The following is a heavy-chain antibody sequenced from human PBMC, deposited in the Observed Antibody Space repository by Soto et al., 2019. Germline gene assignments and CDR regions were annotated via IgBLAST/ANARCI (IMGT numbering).Heavy chain of an antibody. D-gene: IGHD3-3*01. CDR1: GGSISSGGYS. V-gene: IGHV4-30-2*01. CDR2: IYHTGNN. J-gene: IGHJ5*02. Sequence: PSETLSLTCAVSGGSISSGGYSWSWIRQPPGQGLEWIGYIYHTGNNYYNPSLKSRVTISLARSKNQFSLQLTSVTAADTAVYYWAGGQYYDFWSADYGLFDHWGQGALVTVSS. CDR3: AGGQYYDFWSADYGLFDH.